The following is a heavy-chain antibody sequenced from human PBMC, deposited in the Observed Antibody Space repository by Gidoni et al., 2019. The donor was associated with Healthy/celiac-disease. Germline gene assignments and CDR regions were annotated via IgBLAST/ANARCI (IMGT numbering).Heavy chain of an antibody. Sequence: QVQLVQSGAEVKTPGSSVKVSCKASGGTFSSYAISWVRQAPGQGLEWMGGIIPSFGTANYAQKFQGRVTITADESTSTAYMELSSLRSEDTAVYYCARERPLPVTTHPSHYGMDVWGQGTTVTVSS. J-gene: IGHJ6*02. CDR1: GGTFSSYA. V-gene: IGHV1-69*01. CDR2: IIPSFGTA. D-gene: IGHD4-4*01. CDR3: ARERPLPVTTHPSHYGMDV.